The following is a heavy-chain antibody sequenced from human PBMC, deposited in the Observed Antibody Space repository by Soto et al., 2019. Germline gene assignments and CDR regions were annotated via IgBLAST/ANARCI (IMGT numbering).Heavy chain of an antibody. D-gene: IGHD1-26*01. J-gene: IGHJ5*02. CDR3: AKNQGVELVPLATVDWFDP. CDR1: GFIFENFG. CDR2: ISGSGFKK. V-gene: IGHV3-23*01. Sequence: GGTLRLCCAASGFIFENFGMSWVRQAPGKGLEWISSISGSGFKKYYADSVKGRFTISRDNSKSTVYLELNNLSAEDTAVYHCAKNQGVELVPLATVDWFDPWGQGSVVTVSS.